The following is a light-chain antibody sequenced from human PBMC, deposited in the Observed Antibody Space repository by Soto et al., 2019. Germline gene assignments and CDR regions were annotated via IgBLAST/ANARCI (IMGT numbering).Light chain of an antibody. CDR1: QSSASH. J-gene: IGKJ4*02. CDR3: QQTSSTPRT. Sequence: HRTLAQSSLCASVGYRVSMTCRASQSSASHLNWYQQKPGKAPKFLMQTTSSLQVGVPSRFSASESGTDFTLTISYLQPEDFATYYCQQTSSTPRTFGGGTKVDIK. V-gene: IGKV1-39*01. CDR2: TTS.